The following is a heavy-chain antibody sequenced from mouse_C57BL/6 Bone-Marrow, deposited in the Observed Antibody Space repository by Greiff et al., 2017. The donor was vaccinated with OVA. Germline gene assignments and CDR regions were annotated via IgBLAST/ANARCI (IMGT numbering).Heavy chain of an antibody. Sequence: EVKLQESGEGLVKPGGSLKLSCAASGFTFSSYAMSWVRQTPEKRLEWVASISSGGDYIYYADTVKGRFTISRDNARNTLYLQMSSLKSEDTAMYYCTRLLDAMDYWGQGTAVTVSS. D-gene: IGHD2-1*01. CDR3: TRLLDAMDY. J-gene: IGHJ4*01. CDR1: GFTFSSYA. V-gene: IGHV5-9-1*02. CDR2: ISSGGDYI.